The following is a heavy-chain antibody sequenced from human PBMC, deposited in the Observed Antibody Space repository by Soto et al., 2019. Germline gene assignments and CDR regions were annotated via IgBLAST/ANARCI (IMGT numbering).Heavy chain of an antibody. CDR3: ASHYRRRGWEWATEPPFDY. V-gene: IGHV1-18*01. CDR1: GYTFTSYG. D-gene: IGHD6-19*01. J-gene: IGHJ4*02. Sequence: EASVKVSCKASGYTFTSYGISWVRQAPGQGLEWMGWISAYNGNTNYAQKLQGRVTMTTDTSTSTAYMELRSLRSDDTAVYYCASHYRRRGWEWATEPPFDYWGQGTLVTVCS. CDR2: ISAYNGNT.